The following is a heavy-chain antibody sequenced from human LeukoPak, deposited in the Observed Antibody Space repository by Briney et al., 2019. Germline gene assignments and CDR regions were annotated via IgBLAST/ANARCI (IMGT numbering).Heavy chain of an antibody. D-gene: IGHD6-13*01. CDR2: MNPNSGNT. CDR3: ARGPRLMYSSSRYYPDY. Sequence: ASVKVSCKASGYTFTSYDINWVRQATGQGLEWMGWMNPNSGNTGYAQKFQGRVTITRNTSISTAYMELSSLRSEDTAVYYCARGPRLMYSSSRYYPDYWGQGTLATVSS. CDR1: GYTFTSYD. V-gene: IGHV1-8*03. J-gene: IGHJ4*02.